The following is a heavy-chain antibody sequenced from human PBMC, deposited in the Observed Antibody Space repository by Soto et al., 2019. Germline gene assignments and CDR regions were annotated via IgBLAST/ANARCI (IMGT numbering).Heavy chain of an antibody. Sequence: QVQQVQSGAEVKKPGASVKVSCKASGYTFTSYDINWVRQATGQGLEWMGWMNPNSGNTGYAQKFQGRVTMTRNTSISTAYMELSSLRSEDTAVYYCSRERSSGWYVDYWGQGTLVTVSS. D-gene: IGHD6-19*01. CDR2: MNPNSGNT. J-gene: IGHJ4*02. CDR3: SRERSSGWYVDY. V-gene: IGHV1-8*01. CDR1: GYTFTSYD.